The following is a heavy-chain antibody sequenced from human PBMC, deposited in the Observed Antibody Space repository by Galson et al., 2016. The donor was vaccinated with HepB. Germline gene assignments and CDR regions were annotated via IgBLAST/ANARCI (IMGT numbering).Heavy chain of an antibody. J-gene: IGHJ3*01. D-gene: IGHD3-22*01. CDR2: IYYSGST. Sequence: TLSLTCIVSGGSISSDDYYWSWIRQPPGKGLEWIGYIYYSGSTYYNPSLRSRVTISIDTSKSQFSLRLNSVTAADTAVYYCARWSYYDSGGDSFDVWGQGTMVTVSS. V-gene: IGHV4-30-4*01. CDR1: GGSISSDDYY. CDR3: ARWSYYDSGGDSFDV.